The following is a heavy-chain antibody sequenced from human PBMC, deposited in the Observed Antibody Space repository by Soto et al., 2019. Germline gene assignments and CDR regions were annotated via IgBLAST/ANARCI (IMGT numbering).Heavy chain of an antibody. CDR1: GFTVSSNA. J-gene: IGHJ4*02. Sequence: EVQLVESGGGLVQPGGSLRLSCAASGFTVSSNAMSWVRQAPGKGLEWVSVIHSGGSTYYADSVKGRFTISRDNSKTTLVFQMNGLRAEDTALYYCARGVAPGTSAPDYWGQGTLVIVSS. D-gene: IGHD6-13*01. CDR3: ARGVAPGTSAPDY. CDR2: IHSGGST. V-gene: IGHV3-66*01.